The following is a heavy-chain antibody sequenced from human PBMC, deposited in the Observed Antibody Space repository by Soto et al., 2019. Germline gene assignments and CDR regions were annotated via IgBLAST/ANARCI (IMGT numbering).Heavy chain of an antibody. Sequence: QVQLVQSGAEVKKPGSSVKVSCKASGGTFSSYAISWVRQAPGQGLEWMGGIIPIFGTANYAQKFQGRVTITADESTSTAYMELSSLRSEDTAVYYCARERYYGSGRYPHYYYYYGMDVWGQGTTVTVSS. V-gene: IGHV1-69*12. D-gene: IGHD3-10*01. J-gene: IGHJ6*02. CDR2: IIPIFGTA. CDR1: GGTFSSYA. CDR3: ARERYYGSGRYPHYYYYYGMDV.